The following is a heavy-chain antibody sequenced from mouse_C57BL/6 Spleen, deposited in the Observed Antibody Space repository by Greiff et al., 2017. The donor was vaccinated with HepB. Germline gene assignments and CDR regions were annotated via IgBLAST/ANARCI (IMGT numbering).Heavy chain of an antibody. CDR3: ARSGDDGYDGGYFDV. J-gene: IGHJ1*03. Sequence: QVQLQQPGTELVRPGSSVKLSCKASGYTFTSYWMDWVKQRPGQGLEWIGNIYPSDSETHYNQKFKDKATLTVDKSSSTAYMQLSSLTSEDSAVYYWARSGDDGYDGGYFDVWGTGTTVTVSS. CDR2: IYPSDSET. CDR1: GYTFTSYW. D-gene: IGHD2-2*01. V-gene: IGHV1-61*01.